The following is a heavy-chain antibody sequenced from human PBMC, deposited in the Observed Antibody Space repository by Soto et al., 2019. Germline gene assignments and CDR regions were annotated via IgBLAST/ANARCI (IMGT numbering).Heavy chain of an antibody. V-gene: IGHV3-33*01. CDR3: ARGGVVGYCSGGRCYDFDY. CDR1: EFALRNFG. Sequence: GGSLRLSCAASEFALRNFGMHWVRQAPGKGLEWVAVIWQDGKNEFYAESVKGRFTISRDNSKNTLYLQMDSLRVEDTAVYYWARGGVVGYCSGGRCYDFDYWGQGTLVTVSS. J-gene: IGHJ4*02. CDR2: IWQDGKNE. D-gene: IGHD2-15*01.